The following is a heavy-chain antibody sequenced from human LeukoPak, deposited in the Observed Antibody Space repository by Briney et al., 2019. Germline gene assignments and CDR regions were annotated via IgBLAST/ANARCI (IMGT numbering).Heavy chain of an antibody. V-gene: IGHV3-23*01. J-gene: IGHJ4*02. CDR3: AKGGSVFGGVTFGFDY. CDR2: ISGSGGST. Sequence: PGGSLRLSCAASGFTFSSYGMSWVRQAPGKGLEWVSAISGSGGSTYYADSVKGRFTISRDNSKNTLYLQMNSLRAEDTAVYYCAKGGSVFGGVTFGFDYWGQGTLVTVSS. D-gene: IGHD3-16*01. CDR1: GFTFSSYG.